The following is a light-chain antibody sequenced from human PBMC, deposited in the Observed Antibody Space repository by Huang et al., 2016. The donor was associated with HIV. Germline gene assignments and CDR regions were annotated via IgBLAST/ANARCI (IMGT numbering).Light chain of an antibody. CDR3: QQYYSTPD. CDR1: QSVLYSSNNKNY. Sequence: DIVMTQSPDSLAVFLGERATINCKSSQSVLYSSNNKNYLAWYQQKPGQPPKLLIYWASTRESGVPDRFSGSGSGTDFTLTISSLQAEDVAVYYCQQYYSTPDFGQGTKLEIK. V-gene: IGKV4-1*01. CDR2: WAS. J-gene: IGKJ2*01.